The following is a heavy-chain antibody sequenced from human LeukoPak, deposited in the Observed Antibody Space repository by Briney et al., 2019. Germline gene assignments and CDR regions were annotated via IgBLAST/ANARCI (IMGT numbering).Heavy chain of an antibody. CDR3: AREYLYSYGLSYYYYYMDV. Sequence: ASVKVSCKASGYTFTSYYIHWVRQAPGQGLEWMGLINPSGGSTNYAQKFQGRVTMTRDTSTSTVYMELSSLRSEDTAVYYCAREYLYSYGLSYYYYYMDVWGKGTTVTVSS. V-gene: IGHV1-46*01. D-gene: IGHD5-18*01. J-gene: IGHJ6*03. CDR1: GYTFTSYY. CDR2: INPSGGST.